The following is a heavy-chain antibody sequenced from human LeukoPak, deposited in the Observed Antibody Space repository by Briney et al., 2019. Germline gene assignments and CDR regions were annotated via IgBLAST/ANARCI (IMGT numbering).Heavy chain of an antibody. CDR2: INPSGGSR. D-gene: IGHD3-9*01. CDR1: GYTFTSYY. V-gene: IGHV1-46*01. J-gene: IGHJ4*02. CDR3: ARDAQPTDILTGYFAY. Sequence: ASVKVSCKASGYTFTSYYMHWVRQAPGQGLEWMGIINPSGGSRSYAQKFQCRVTMTSDTSTSTFYMELSSLRSEDTAVYYCARDAQPTDILTGYFAYWGQGTLVTVSS.